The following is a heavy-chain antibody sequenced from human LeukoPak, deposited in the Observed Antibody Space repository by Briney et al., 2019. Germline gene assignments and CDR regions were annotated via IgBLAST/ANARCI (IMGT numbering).Heavy chain of an antibody. CDR3: ARYRCSSTSCYYYYGMDV. CDR2: IIPIFGTA. CDR1: GYTFTSYG. D-gene: IGHD2-2*01. Sequence: ASVKVSCKASGYTFTSYGISWVRQAPGQGLEWMGGIIPIFGTANYAQKFQGRVTITADESTSTAYMELSSLRSEDTAVYYCARYRCSSTSCYYYYGMDVWGQGTTVTVSS. V-gene: IGHV1-69*13. J-gene: IGHJ6*02.